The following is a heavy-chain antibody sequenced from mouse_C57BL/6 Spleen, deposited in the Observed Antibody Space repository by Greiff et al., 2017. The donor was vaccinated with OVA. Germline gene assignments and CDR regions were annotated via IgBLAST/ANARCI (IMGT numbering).Heavy chain of an antibody. J-gene: IGHJ4*01. V-gene: IGHV1-82*01. Sequence: VKLMESGPELVKPGASVKISCKASGYAFSSSWMNWVKQRPGKGLEWIGRIYPGDGDTNYNGKFKGKATLTADKSSSTAYMQLSSLTSEDSAVYFCARNGVGDYYAMDYWGQGTSVTVSS. CDR1: GYAFSSSW. D-gene: IGHD1-3*01. CDR2: IYPGDGDT. CDR3: ARNGVGDYYAMDY.